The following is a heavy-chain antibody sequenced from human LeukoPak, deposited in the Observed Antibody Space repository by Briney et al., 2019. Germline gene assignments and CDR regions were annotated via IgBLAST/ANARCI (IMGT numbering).Heavy chain of an antibody. CDR1: GGSFSGYY. D-gene: IGHD1-26*01. CDR2: IYTSGST. J-gene: IGHJ4*02. Sequence: PSETLSLTCAVYGGSFSGYYWSWIRQPPGKGLEWIGYIYTSGSTNYNPSLKSRVTISVDTSKNQFSLKLSSVTAADTAVYYCAAQGYSGNYFDYWGQGTLVTVSS. V-gene: IGHV4-4*09. CDR3: AAQGYSGNYFDY.